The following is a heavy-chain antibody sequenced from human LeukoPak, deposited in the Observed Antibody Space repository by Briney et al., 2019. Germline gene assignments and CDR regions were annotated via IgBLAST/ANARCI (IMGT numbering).Heavy chain of an antibody. CDR2: INPNSGGT. Sequence: EASVKVSCKASGYTFTGYYMHWVRQAPGQGLEWMGWINPNSGGTNYAQKFQGRVTMTRDTSISTAYMELSRLRSDDTAVYYCARDSTRIVLMVYAIGWINWFDPWGQGTLVTVSS. CDR3: ARDSTRIVLMVYAIGWINWFDP. J-gene: IGHJ5*02. CDR1: GYTFTGYY. V-gene: IGHV1-2*02. D-gene: IGHD2-8*01.